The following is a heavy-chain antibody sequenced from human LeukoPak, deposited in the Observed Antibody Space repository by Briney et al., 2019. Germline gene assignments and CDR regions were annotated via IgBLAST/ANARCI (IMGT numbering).Heavy chain of an antibody. Sequence: GASVKVSCKASGYTFTSYDINWVRQATGQGLEWMGWMNPNSGNTGYAQKFQGRVTMTRNTSISTAYMELSSLRSEDTAVYYCARAQYYYDSSGYYPIYYFDYWGQGTLVTVSS. CDR3: ARAQYYYDSSGYYPIYYFDY. V-gene: IGHV1-8*01. D-gene: IGHD3-22*01. CDR2: MNPNSGNT. CDR1: GYTFTSYD. J-gene: IGHJ4*02.